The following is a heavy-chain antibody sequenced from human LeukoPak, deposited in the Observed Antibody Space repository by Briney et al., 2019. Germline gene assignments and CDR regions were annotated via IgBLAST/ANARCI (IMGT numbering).Heavy chain of an antibody. CDR2: ISDNGAYT. Sequence: GGSLRLSCAAFGFTFNDYAMSWVRQAPGKGLEWLSAISDNGAYTWYADSVRGHFSISRDNSKSTLYLQMNSLRAEDTAVYYCAKFAGSSGSEGDDYWGQGTLVTVSS. D-gene: IGHD3-22*01. CDR3: AKFAGSSGSEGDDY. J-gene: IGHJ4*02. V-gene: IGHV3-23*01. CDR1: GFTFNDYA.